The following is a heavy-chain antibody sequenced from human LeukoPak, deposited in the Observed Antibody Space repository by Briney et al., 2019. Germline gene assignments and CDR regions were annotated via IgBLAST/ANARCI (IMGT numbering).Heavy chain of an antibody. CDR2: IYYSGST. J-gene: IGHJ4*02. CDR1: GGSISSYY. Sequence: SETLSLTCTVSGGSISSYYWSWIRRPPGKGLEWIGYIYYSGSTNYNPSLKSRVTISVDTSKNQFSLKLSSVTAADTAVYYCARGLRTAAGIIDYWGQGTLVTVSS. CDR3: ARGLRTAAGIIDY. V-gene: IGHV4-59*01. D-gene: IGHD6-13*01.